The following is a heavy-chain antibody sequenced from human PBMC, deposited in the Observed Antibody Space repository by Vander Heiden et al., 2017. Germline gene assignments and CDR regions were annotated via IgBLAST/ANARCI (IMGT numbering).Heavy chain of an antibody. CDR1: GFNFSDFY. D-gene: IGHD3-10*01. V-gene: IGHV3-11*01. J-gene: IGHJ4*02. Sequence: QVQLVESGGGLVKPGGSLRLSCAASGFNFSDFYISWIRQAPGKGLEWISYISSRGSTTYYADSVKGRFSISRDNAKKSLYLQMNNVRAEDTAVYYCARRGGAGNSPIFDYWGQGILVTVSS. CDR2: ISSRGSTT. CDR3: ARRGGAGNSPIFDY.